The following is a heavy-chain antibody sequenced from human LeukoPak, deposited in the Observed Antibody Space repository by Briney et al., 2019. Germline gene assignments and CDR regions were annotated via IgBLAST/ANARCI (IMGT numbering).Heavy chain of an antibody. D-gene: IGHD2-21*02. CDR3: GRPIKKADVTYAFDI. CDR1: GYSIISGYY. J-gene: IGHJ3*02. V-gene: IGHV4-38-2*01. Sequence: PSETLSLTCAVSGYSIISGYYWGWIRQPPGKGLEWIGSIYQSGSTYYNPSLRSRVTISVDTSKNQFSLKLSSMTAADTAVYYCGRPIKKADVTYAFDIWGQGTMVTVSS. CDR2: IYQSGST.